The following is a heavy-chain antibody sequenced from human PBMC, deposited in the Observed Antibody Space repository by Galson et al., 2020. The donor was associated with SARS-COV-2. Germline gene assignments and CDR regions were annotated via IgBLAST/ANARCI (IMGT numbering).Heavy chain of an antibody. Sequence: SETLSLTCTVSGGSISNGGYYWSWIRQPAGEGLEWIGHINTRGTTNYNPSLKSRVTFSVDMSKNQFSLRLSSVTAADTAVYYCARTHSTVTLYFFDYWGQGTLVTVSS. D-gene: IGHD4-4*01. V-gene: IGHV4-61*09. CDR2: INTRGTT. J-gene: IGHJ4*02. CDR1: GGSISNGGYY. CDR3: ARTHSTVTLYFFDY.